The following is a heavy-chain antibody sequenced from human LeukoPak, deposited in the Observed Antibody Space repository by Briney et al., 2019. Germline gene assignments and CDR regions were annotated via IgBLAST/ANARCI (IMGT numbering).Heavy chain of an antibody. V-gene: IGHV1-46*01. CDR2: INPSGGST. D-gene: IGHD3-16*02. CDR1: GYTFTSYY. CDR3: AREYITFGGVIVMPFDY. Sequence: GASVKVSCKASGYTFTSYYMHWVRQAPGQGLEWMGIINPSGGSTSYAQKFQGRVTMTRDTSTSTVYVELSSLRSEDTAVYYCAREYITFGGVIVMPFDYWGQGTLVTVSS. J-gene: IGHJ4*02.